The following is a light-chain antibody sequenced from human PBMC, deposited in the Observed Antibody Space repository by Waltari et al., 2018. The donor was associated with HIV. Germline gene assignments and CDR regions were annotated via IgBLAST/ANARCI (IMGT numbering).Light chain of an antibody. V-gene: IGKV3-20*01. CDR3: QHYGSSPLT. Sequence: EIVLTQSPGTLSLSPGERATLSCRASQSISSSSLAWYQQKPGQAPRLLICCSLTRATGIPDRFSGSGSGTEFTLTISRLEPEDFAVYYCQHYGSSPLTFGPGTKVDIK. CDR2: CSL. J-gene: IGKJ3*01. CDR1: QSISSSS.